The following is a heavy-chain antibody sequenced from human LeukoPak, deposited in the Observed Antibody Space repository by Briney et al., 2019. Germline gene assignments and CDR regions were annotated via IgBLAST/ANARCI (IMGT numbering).Heavy chain of an antibody. CDR1: GYTFTGYY. D-gene: IGHD3-10*01. CDR2: INPNSGGT. V-gene: IGHV1-2*02. J-gene: IGHJ4*02. CDR3: ATAPRSYYYGSGTRDY. Sequence: ASVKVSCKASGYTFTGYYMHWVRQAPGQGLEWMGWINPNSGGTNYAQKFQGRVTMTRDTSISTAYMELSRLRSDDTAVYYCATAPRSYYYGSGTRDYWGQGTLVTVSS.